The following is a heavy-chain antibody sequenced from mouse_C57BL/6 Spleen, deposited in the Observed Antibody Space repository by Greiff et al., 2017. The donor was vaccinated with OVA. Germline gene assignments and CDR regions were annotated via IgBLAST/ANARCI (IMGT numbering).Heavy chain of an antibody. CDR2: IRLKSDNYAT. V-gene: IGHV6-3*01. CDR3: TGDGGFAY. CDR1: GFTFSNYW. J-gene: IGHJ3*01. Sequence: EVKLVESGGGLVQPGGSMKLSCVASGFTFSNYWMNWVRQSPEKGLEWVAQIRLKSDNYATHYAESVKGRFTISRYDSKSSVYLQMNNLRAEDTGIYYCTGDGGFAYWGQGTLVTVSA.